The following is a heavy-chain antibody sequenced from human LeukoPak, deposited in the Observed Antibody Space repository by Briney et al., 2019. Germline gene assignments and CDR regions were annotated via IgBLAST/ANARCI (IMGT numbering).Heavy chain of an antibody. J-gene: IGHJ4*02. CDR2: IYYSGST. D-gene: IGHD2-21*02. CDR3: ARGVTLVDY. Sequence: SQTLSLTCIVSGGSISSYYWSWIRQPPGKGLEWIGYIYYSGSTNYNPSLKSRVTISVDTSKNQFSLKLSSVTAADTAVYYCARGVTLVDYWGQGTLVTVSS. CDR1: GGSISSYY. V-gene: IGHV4-59*01.